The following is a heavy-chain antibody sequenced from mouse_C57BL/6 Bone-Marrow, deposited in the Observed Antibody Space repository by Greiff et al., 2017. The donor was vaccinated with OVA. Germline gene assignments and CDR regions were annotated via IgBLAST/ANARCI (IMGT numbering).Heavy chain of an antibody. CDR3: ASRYGNYGYFDV. Sequence: VQLQQSGPELVKPGASVKISCKASGYTFTDYYMNWVKQSHGKSLEWIGDINPNNGGTSYNQKFKGKATLTVDKSSSTAYMELRSLTSEDSAVYYCASRYGNYGYFDVWGTGTTVTVSS. CDR1: GYTFTDYY. V-gene: IGHV1-26*01. D-gene: IGHD2-1*01. J-gene: IGHJ1*03. CDR2: INPNNGGT.